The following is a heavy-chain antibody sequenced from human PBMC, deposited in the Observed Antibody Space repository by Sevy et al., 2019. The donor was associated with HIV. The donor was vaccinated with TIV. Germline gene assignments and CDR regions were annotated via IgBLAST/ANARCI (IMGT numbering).Heavy chain of an antibody. Sequence: GGSLRLSCAASGFTFSSYAMSWVRQAPGKGLEWVSAISGSGGCTYYAYSVKGRFTISRDNSKNTLYLQMNSLRAEDTAVYYCAKDWGGYYTDDAFDIWGQGTMVTVSS. J-gene: IGHJ3*02. V-gene: IGHV3-23*01. CDR3: AKDWGGYYTDDAFDI. CDR1: GFTFSSYA. CDR2: ISGSGGCT. D-gene: IGHD3-3*01.